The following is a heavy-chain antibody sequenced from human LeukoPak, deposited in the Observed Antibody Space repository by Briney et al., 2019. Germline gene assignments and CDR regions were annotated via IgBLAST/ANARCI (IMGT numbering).Heavy chain of an antibody. Sequence: GGSLRLSCAASGFTFSTYWMHWVRQAPGKGLVWVSRVDSDGSSVTYADSVNGRFTVSRDNAKNTLYLQMDSLGVEDTAVYYCARDQTYYDFWAGHYTAHYFDSWGQGTLVTVSS. D-gene: IGHD3-3*01. J-gene: IGHJ4*02. CDR3: ARDQTYYDFWAGHYTAHYFDS. V-gene: IGHV3-74*03. CDR2: VDSDGSSV. CDR1: GFTFSTYW.